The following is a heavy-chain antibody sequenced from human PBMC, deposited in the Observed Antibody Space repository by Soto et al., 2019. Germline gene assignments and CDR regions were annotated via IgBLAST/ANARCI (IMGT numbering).Heavy chain of an antibody. Sequence: GGSLRLSCSASGFNFANYAMTWFRQAPGKGLEWVSAISGHDGSTYYTDSVKGRFTISRDNFKKTLFLQMNILRVEDTATYFCAKSPGQSYAFYLDSWGQGT. D-gene: IGHD3-16*01. V-gene: IGHV3-23*01. CDR3: AKSPGQSYAFYLDS. J-gene: IGHJ5*01. CDR2: ISGHDGST. CDR1: GFNFANYA.